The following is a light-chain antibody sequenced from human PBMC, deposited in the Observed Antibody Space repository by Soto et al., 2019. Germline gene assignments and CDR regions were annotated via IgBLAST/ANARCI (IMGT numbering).Light chain of an antibody. CDR1: SSDVGDYKY. CDR3: SSFISSSTIV. Sequence: QSALTQPASVSGAPGQSITISCTGTSSDVGDYKYVSWYQKHPGKDPKALIYEVSNRPSDVSLRFSGSKSGTTAFLTISGLQAEDEADYYCSSFISSSTIVFGSGTKVTVL. CDR2: EVS. J-gene: IGLJ1*01. V-gene: IGLV2-14*01.